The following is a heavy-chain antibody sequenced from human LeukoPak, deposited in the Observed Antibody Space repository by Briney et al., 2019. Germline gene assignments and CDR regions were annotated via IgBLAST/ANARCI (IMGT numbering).Heavy chain of an antibody. D-gene: IGHD2-21*02. J-gene: IGHJ4*02. CDR2: ISGTFGTT. CDR1: GFTFSNYA. CDR3: AKRLGDPRAFDY. Sequence: GGSLRLSCAASGFTFSNYAMSWVRQAPGKWLEWVSGISGTFGTTTYAAPVKGRFTISRDTSKNTLYLRMDSLRVQRMAVYYCAKRLGDPRAFDYWGQGTLVTVSS. V-gene: IGHV3-23*01.